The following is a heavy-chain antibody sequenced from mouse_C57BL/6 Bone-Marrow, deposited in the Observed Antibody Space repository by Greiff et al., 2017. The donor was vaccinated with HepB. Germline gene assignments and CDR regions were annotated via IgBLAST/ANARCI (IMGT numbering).Heavy chain of an antibody. CDR1: GYAFSSSW. CDR3: ARIRITTVVATDYYAMDY. J-gene: IGHJ4*01. Sequence: VQLQQSGPELVKPGASVKISCKASGYAFSSSWMNWVKQRPGKGLEWIGRIYPGDGDTNYNGKFKGKATLTADKSSSTAYMQLSSLTSEDSAVYFCARIRITTVVATDYYAMDYWGQGTSVTVSS. D-gene: IGHD1-1*01. CDR2: IYPGDGDT. V-gene: IGHV1-82*01.